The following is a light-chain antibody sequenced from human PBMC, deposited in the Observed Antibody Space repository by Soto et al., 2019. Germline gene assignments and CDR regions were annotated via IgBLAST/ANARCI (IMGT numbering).Light chain of an antibody. CDR1: SSDVGGYNY. V-gene: IGLV2-14*01. J-gene: IGLJ1*01. CDR3: SSYTSFSTYV. CDR2: EVS. Sequence: QSALTQPASVSGSPGQSITISCTGTSSDVGGYNYVSWYQQHPGKAPKLMIYEVSNRPSGVSNRFSGSKSDNTASLTISGLQAEDAADYYCSSYTSFSTYVFGTGTKLTVL.